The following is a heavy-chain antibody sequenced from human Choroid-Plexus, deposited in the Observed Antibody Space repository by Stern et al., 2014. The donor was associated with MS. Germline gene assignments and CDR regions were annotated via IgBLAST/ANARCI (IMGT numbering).Heavy chain of an antibody. CDR2: VSYDGSNK. D-gene: IGHD2/OR15-2a*01. CDR3: AKDRQYLTYF. CDR1: GFTFGSCA. V-gene: IGHV3-30*18. J-gene: IGHJ2*01. Sequence: EQLVASGGGVVQPGRPLRLSCVASGFTFGSCAMHWVRQAPGKGLEWVAGVSYDGSNKYYADSVKGRFTISRDNSQNTLYMQMSSLRPEDTAVYYCAKDRQYLTYF.